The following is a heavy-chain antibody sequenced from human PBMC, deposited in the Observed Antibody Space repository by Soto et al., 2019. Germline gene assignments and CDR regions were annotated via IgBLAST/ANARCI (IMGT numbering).Heavy chain of an antibody. V-gene: IGHV1-69*01. CDR1: GGTFSSYA. CDR2: IIPIFGTA. D-gene: IGHD6-19*01. CDR3: AREEAVAVGFYYGMDV. Sequence: QVQLVQSGAEVKKPGSSVKVSCKASGGTFSSYAISWVRQAPGQGLEWMGGIIPIFGTANYAQKFQGRVTITADESTRTAYMELSSLRSDDTAVYYCAREEAVAVGFYYGMDVWGQGTTVTVSS. J-gene: IGHJ6*02.